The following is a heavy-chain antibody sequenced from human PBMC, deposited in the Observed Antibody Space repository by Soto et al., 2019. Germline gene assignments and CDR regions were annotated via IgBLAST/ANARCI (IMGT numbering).Heavy chain of an antibody. J-gene: IGHJ5*02. CDR3: ATSLWFGTQVEL. CDR2: ISRSGTT. D-gene: IGHD3-10*01. V-gene: IGHV4-34*01. CDR1: GGYFNDNY. Sequence: QVQLQQWGAGLLKPSETLSLSCAVYGGYFNDNYYTWFRQPPGKGLEWIGEISRSGTTKYIPSLKGRASISFDTSKTQVSLKVTSVTAADTAVYYCATSLWFGTQVELWCQGARVTVSS.